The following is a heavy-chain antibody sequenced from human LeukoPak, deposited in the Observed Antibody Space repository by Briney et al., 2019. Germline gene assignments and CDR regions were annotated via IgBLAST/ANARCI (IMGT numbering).Heavy chain of an antibody. J-gene: IGHJ6*02. CDR1: GYSFSIHN. V-gene: IGHV1-8*01. D-gene: IGHD2-21*02. Sequence: GASVKLCCTASGYSFSIHNFNRVWVGPGQGIGLMWGMNLNSGNTGFSQKVQGRGTMTTNSAISAAYMELSSLTSEDTAVYYCARAIRGGDGIIRYYYYAMDVWGQGTTVPVS. CDR2: MNLNSGNT. CDR3: ARAIRGGDGIIRYYYYAMDV.